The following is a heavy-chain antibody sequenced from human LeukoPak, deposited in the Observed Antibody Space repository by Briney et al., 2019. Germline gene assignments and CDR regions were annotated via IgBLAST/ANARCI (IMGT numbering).Heavy chain of an antibody. CDR3: ARRITVVRGTGAFDI. V-gene: IGHV5-51*01. CDR1: GYTFTTYS. D-gene: IGHD3-10*01. J-gene: IGHJ3*02. CDR2: IYPGDSDT. Sequence: GESLKISCKGSGYTFTTYSIGWVRHLPGKGLEWMGIIYPGDSDTTYSPSFQGQVKISSDKSTTTAYLQWTGLKASDTAMYYCARRITVVRGTGAFDIWGQGTMVTVSS.